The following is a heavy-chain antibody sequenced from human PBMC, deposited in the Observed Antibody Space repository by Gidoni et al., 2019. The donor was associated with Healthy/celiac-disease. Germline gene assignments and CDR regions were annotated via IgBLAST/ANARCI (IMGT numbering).Heavy chain of an antibody. CDR1: GFTLSDHY. CDR2: TRNKANSYTT. J-gene: IGHJ6*02. D-gene: IGHD3-22*01. Sequence: EVQLVESGGGLVQPGGSLRLSCAASGFTLSDHYMDWVRQAPGKGLEWVGRTRNKANSYTTEYAASVKGRFTISRDDSKNSLYLQMNSLKTEDTAVYYCARARVRKNYGMDVWGQGTTVTVSS. CDR3: ARARVRKNYGMDV. V-gene: IGHV3-72*01.